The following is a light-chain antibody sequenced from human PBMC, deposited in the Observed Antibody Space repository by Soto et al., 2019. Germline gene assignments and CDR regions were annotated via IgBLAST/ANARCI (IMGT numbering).Light chain of an antibody. CDR1: SSNIGAGYH. V-gene: IGLV1-40*01. Sequence: QSVLTQPPSVSGAPGQRVTISCTGSSSNIGAGYHVHWYQQLPGTAPKLLIYGNSNRPSGVPDRFSGSKSGTSASLAITGLQAEDDADYYCHSYDSSLSGSVVFGGGTKLTVL. J-gene: IGLJ3*02. CDR2: GNS. CDR3: HSYDSSLSGSVV.